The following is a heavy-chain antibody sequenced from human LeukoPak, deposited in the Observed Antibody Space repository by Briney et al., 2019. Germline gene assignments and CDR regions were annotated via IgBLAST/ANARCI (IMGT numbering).Heavy chain of an antibody. Sequence: GGSLRLSCAAFGFTFSKYWMLWVRQAPGKGLESVSRINTDGTVTTYADSVKGRFTVSRDNADNTMFLQMNSVRDEDTAVYYCATKQWLAPPPDSWGQGTPVTVSS. D-gene: IGHD6-19*01. CDR3: ATKQWLAPPPDS. CDR2: INTDGTVT. CDR1: GFTFSKYW. V-gene: IGHV3-74*01. J-gene: IGHJ4*02.